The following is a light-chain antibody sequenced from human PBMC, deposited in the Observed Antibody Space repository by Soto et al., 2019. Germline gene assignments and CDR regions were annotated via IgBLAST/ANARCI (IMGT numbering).Light chain of an antibody. J-gene: IGKJ1*01. CDR3: QQSYSIPWT. Sequence: DIQLTQSPSSLSASVGDSVTIPCRASQRIGSYVNWYQQQPGKAHNLLIYAATNLEEGVPSWFSGSGSGTDFTLTISSLQPEDFATYYCQQSYSIPWTFGQGTKVDI. CDR2: AAT. V-gene: IGKV1-39*01. CDR1: QRIGSY.